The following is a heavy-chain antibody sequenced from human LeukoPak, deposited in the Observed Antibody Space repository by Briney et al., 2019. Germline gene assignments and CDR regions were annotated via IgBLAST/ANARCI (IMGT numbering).Heavy chain of an antibody. J-gene: IGHJ3*02. CDR3: ARDTDDFQGLDI. V-gene: IGHV3-7*01. CDR2: INLDGNGR. CDR1: GFFFSNYW. Sequence: QPGGSLRLSCAASGFFFSNYWMSWVRQAQGKGLEWVANINLDGNGRFYVDSVKGRFTISRDNNKKPVYLQMNSLRAEDTAVYYCARDTDDFQGLDIWGQGTRVTVSS. D-gene: IGHD3-3*01.